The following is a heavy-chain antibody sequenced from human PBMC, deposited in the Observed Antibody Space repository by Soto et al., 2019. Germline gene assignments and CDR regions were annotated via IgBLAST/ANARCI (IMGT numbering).Heavy chain of an antibody. D-gene: IGHD3-3*01. V-gene: IGHV3-48*02. CDR2: ISSSSSTI. Sequence: QPGGSLRLSCAASGFTFSSYSMNWVRQAPGKGLEWVSYISSSSSTIYYADSVKGRFTISRDNAKNSLYLQMNSLRDEDTAVYYCARNYDFWSGYRPKDAFDIWGQGTMVTVSS. CDR1: GFTFSSYS. CDR3: ARNYDFWSGYRPKDAFDI. J-gene: IGHJ3*02.